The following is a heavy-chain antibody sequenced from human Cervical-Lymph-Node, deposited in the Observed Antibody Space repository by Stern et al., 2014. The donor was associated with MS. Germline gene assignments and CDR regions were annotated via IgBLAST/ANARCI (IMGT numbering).Heavy chain of an antibody. CDR3: ARELSQVLVY. J-gene: IGHJ4*02. Sequence: QLVQSGAEVKKPGSSVKVSCKASGGTFSSSTLSWVRQAPGQGLEWMGGIIPLFGTAKYAQKFQGRVTITADESTSTAYMELSSLRSEDTAVYYCARELSQVLVYWGQGTLVTVSS. V-gene: IGHV1-69*01. CDR2: IIPLFGTA. CDR1: GGTFSSST.